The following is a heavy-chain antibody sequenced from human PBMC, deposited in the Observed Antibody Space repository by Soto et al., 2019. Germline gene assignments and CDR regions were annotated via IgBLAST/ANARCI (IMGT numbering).Heavy chain of an antibody. D-gene: IGHD3-22*01. CDR3: APMYSHDPGWFEP. J-gene: IGHJ5*02. Sequence: PSETLSLTFAVSGGSISSGGYSGSWIRQPPGKGLEGIGYIYHSGSTYYNPSFKSRFTISVDTSKNQFSLKLSSVTAADTAVLYCAPMYSHDPGWFEPWGQGDLVTVSS. V-gene: IGHV4-30-2*01. CDR1: GGSISSGGYS. CDR2: IYHSGST.